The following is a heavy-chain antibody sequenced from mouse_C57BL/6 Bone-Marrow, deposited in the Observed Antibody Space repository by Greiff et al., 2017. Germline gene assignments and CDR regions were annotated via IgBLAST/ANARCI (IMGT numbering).Heavy chain of an antibody. CDR2: ISSGSSTI. J-gene: IGHJ3*01. D-gene: IGHD2-1*01. V-gene: IGHV5-17*01. CDR3: ARGRNYAY. CDR1: GFTFSDYG. Sequence: EVQRVESGGGLVKPGGSLKLSCAASGFTFSDYGMHWVRQAPEKGLEWVAYISSGSSTIYYADTVKGRFTISRDNAKNTLFLQMTSLRSEDTAMYYCARGRNYAYWGQGTLVTVSA.